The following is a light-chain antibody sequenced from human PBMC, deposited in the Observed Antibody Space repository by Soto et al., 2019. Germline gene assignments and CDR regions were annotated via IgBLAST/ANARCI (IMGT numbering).Light chain of an antibody. J-gene: IGKJ4*01. V-gene: IGKV3-11*01. CDR1: QSVSSY. Sequence: EIVLTQSPATLSLSPGERVTLSCRASQSVSSYLAWYQQKPGQAPRLLISDASKRATGIPTRFSGSGSGTDFTLTISGLETEDFAVYYCQQRASWPLTFGGGTKVDIK. CDR2: DAS. CDR3: QQRASWPLT.